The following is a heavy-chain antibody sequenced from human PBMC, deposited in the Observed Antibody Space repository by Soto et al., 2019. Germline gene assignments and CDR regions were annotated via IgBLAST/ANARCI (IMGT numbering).Heavy chain of an antibody. Sequence: SETLSLTCAVYGGSFSGYYWSWIRQPPGKGLEWIGEINHSGSTNYNPSLKSRVTISVDTSKNQFSLKLSSVTAADTAVYYCARGFIGNIRYYYYYGMDVWGQGTTVT. V-gene: IGHV4-34*01. CDR1: GGSFSGYY. D-gene: IGHD3-16*02. CDR2: INHSGST. CDR3: ARGFIGNIRYYYYYGMDV. J-gene: IGHJ6*02.